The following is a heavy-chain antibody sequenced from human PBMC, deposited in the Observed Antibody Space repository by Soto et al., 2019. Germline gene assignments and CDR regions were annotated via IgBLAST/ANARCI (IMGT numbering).Heavy chain of an antibody. CDR2: IYYSGST. Sequence: SETLSLTCTVSGGSISSGGYYWSWIRQHPGKGLEWIGYIYYSGSTYYNPSLKSRVTISVDTSKNQFSLKLSSVTAADTAVYYCARILWFGEFRPRYYYMDVWGKGTTVTVSS. V-gene: IGHV4-31*03. D-gene: IGHD3-10*01. CDR3: ARILWFGEFRPRYYYMDV. J-gene: IGHJ6*03. CDR1: GGSISSGGYY.